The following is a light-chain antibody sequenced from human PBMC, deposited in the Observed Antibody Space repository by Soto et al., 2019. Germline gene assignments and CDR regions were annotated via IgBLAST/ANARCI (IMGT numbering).Light chain of an antibody. J-gene: IGKJ2*01. Sequence: EVVLTQSPATLSLSPGERATLSCRASQSISTTYLAWYRQKPGQAPRLLIHAASIRAAGIPDRFSGSGSGTNFTLTINRLEPEDFALYYCQQYSGSPLYTFGQGTKLEIK. CDR1: QSISTTY. CDR2: AAS. V-gene: IGKV3-20*01. CDR3: QQYSGSPLYT.